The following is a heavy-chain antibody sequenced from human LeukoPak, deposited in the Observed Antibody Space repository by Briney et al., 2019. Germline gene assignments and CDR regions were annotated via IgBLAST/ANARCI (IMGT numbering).Heavy chain of an antibody. J-gene: IGHJ4*02. D-gene: IGHD2-15*01. CDR3: AKDRRSLLRFDY. CDR2: ISYDGSNK. Sequence: SGGSLRLSCAASGFTFSSYGMHWVRQAPGKGLEWVAVISYDGSNKYYADSVKGRFTISRDNSKNTLYLQMNSLRAEDTAVHYCAKDRRSLLRFDYWGQGTLVAVSS. CDR1: GFTFSSYG. V-gene: IGHV3-30*18.